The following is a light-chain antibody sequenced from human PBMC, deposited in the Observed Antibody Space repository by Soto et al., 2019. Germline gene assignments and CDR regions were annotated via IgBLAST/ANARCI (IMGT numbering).Light chain of an antibody. V-gene: IGKV3-15*01. J-gene: IGKJ1*01. CDR1: QSVNAN. CDR2: GAS. Sequence: EVVMTQSPATLSVSPGERATLSCRASQSVNANLAWYQQKPGQAPRLLIHGASNRANGIPARFSGSGFGTELFLTVRSLQSEDFAVYYCQQYNTWLWTFDQGTKV. CDR3: QQYNTWLWT.